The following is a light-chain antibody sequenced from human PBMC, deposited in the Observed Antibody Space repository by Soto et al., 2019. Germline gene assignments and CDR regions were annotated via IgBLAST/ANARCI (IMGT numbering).Light chain of an antibody. CDR3: QQAKNFPWT. V-gene: IGKV1-12*01. Sequence: DIQMTQAPFSVSASAGDRVTITCRASQGISTSLAWYQQKPGKAPKLLIYATSSLQSGVPSRFSGNGSGTAFTLTISSLQPEDFANYYCQQAKNFPWTFGQGTKVEIK. CDR1: QGISTS. J-gene: IGKJ1*01. CDR2: ATS.